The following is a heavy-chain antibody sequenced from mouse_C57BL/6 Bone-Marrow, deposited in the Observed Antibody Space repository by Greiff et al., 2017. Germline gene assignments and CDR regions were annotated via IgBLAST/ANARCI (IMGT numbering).Heavy chain of an antibody. CDR3: ASYDGYFYYFDD. CDR2: IYPSSGNT. CDR1: GYTFTSYG. J-gene: IGHJ2*01. D-gene: IGHD2-3*01. Sequence: VQLQQSGAELARPGASVKLSCKASGYTFTSYGISWVKQRTGQGLEWIGEIYPSSGNTYYNEKFKGKATLTADKSSSTAYMELRSLTSEDSAVYFCASYDGYFYYFDDWSRGTTLAVCS. V-gene: IGHV1-81*01.